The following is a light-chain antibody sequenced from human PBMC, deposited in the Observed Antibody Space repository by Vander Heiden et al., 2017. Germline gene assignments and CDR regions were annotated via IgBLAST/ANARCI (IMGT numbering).Light chain of an antibody. CDR1: QSVSSN. V-gene: IGKV3-15*01. J-gene: IGKJ3*01. CDR3: QQYNNWPLFT. Sequence: EIVMTHSPATLSVSPGERATLSCRASQSVSSNLGGYQQKPGQDPRLLINGASTRATGIPARFSGSGSGTEFTLTISSLQYEDFAVYYCQQYNNWPLFTFGHGTKVDIK. CDR2: GAS.